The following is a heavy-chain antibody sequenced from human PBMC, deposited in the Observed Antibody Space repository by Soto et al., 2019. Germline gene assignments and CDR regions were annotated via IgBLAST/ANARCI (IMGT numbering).Heavy chain of an antibody. J-gene: IGHJ6*02. CDR3: ASAYLGGLPRRADYYYAMDV. D-gene: IGHD1-26*01. V-gene: IGHV3-13*05. CDR2: LGAARDP. CDR1: GFSFRDYD. Sequence: VQLVESGGGSVQRGECLRLSCAASGFSFRDYDMHWVRQRKGNGLEWVSALGAARDPYAVGSVKGRFYVSRDNDQNSFFLQMNNLRVDDTAVDFCASAYLGGLPRRADYYYAMDVRGRVNTVTVSS.